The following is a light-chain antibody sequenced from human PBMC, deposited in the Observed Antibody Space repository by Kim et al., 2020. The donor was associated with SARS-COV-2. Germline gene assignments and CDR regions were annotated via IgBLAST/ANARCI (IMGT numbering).Light chain of an antibody. V-gene: IGKV1-5*03. J-gene: IGKJ2*01. CDR1: QSISSW. Sequence: ASVGDRVTITCPASQSISSWLAWYQQKPGKAPKLLIYKASSLESGVPSRFSGSGSGTEFNLTISSLQPDDFATYYCQQYNSWYTFGQGTKLEI. CDR3: QQYNSWYT. CDR2: KAS.